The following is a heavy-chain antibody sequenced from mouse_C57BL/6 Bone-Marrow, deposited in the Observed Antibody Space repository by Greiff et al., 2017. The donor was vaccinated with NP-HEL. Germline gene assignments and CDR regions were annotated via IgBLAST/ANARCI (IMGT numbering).Heavy chain of an antibody. J-gene: IGHJ2*01. V-gene: IGHV1-81*01. Sequence: VQLQQSGAELARPGASVKLSCKASGYTFTSYGISWVKQRTGQGLEWIGEIYPRRGNTYYNEKFKGKATLTADKSSSTAYMELRSLTSEDSAVYFCARVGAYDYDYYWGQGTTLTVSS. CDR2: IYPRRGNT. CDR3: ARVGAYDYDYY. D-gene: IGHD2-4*01. CDR1: GYTFTSYG.